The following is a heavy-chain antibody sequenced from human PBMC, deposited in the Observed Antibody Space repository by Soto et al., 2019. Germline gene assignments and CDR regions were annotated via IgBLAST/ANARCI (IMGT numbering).Heavy chain of an antibody. CDR1: GGSISSGDYY. CDR3: ASVTRYCTGGGCNPNWFDP. CDR2: IFYTGST. D-gene: IGHD2-8*02. J-gene: IGHJ5*02. Sequence: QVQLQESGPGLVMPSQTLSLTCTVSGGSISSGDYYWSWLRQPPGKGLEWIGCIFYTGSTYYNPSLKNRITISVHTSKSQFSLKLTSVTAADTAVYYCASVTRYCTGGGCNPNWFDPWGQGTLVTVSS. V-gene: IGHV4-30-4*01.